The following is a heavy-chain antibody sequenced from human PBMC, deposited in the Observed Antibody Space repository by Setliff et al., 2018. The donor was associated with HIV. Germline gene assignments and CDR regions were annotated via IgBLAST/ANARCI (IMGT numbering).Heavy chain of an antibody. V-gene: IGHV1-2*02. CDR3: ARSGYSSSWYLDYYYYYGMDV. D-gene: IGHD6-13*01. Sequence: GASVKVSCKASGYTFPGYYMHWVRQAPGQGLEWMGWINPNSGGTKYAQKFQGRVTMTRDTSISTAYMELSRLRSDDTAVYYCARSGYSSSWYLDYYYYYGMDVWGQGTTVTVSS. CDR2: INPNSGGT. J-gene: IGHJ6*02. CDR1: GYTFPGYY.